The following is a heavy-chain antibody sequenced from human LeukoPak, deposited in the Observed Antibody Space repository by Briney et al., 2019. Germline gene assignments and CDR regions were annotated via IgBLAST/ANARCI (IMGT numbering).Heavy chain of an antibody. CDR3: TRDHDFWGVSDY. V-gene: IGHV3-49*03. CDR1: GFTFGDCA. J-gene: IGHJ4*02. D-gene: IGHD3/OR15-3a*01. CDR2: IRSRTYGGTT. Sequence: GGSLRLSCTASGFTFGDCAMSWFRQAPGKGLEWVGLIRSRTYGGTTEYAASVKGRFTISRDDSKTIAYLEMNSLKTEDTAIYYCTRDHDFWGVSDYWGQGTLVTVSS.